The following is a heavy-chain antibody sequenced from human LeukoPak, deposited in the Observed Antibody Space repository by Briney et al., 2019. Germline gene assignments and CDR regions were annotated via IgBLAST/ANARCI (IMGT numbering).Heavy chain of an antibody. CDR1: GFIFSAYY. J-gene: IGHJ4*02. CDR3: AKSGIYGLELYYFDY. V-gene: IGHV3-11*01. Sequence: PGGSLRLSCATSGFIFSAYYMSWIRQAPGKGLEWVAYISSSGSDIAYAESVKGRFTISRDNAKDSLYLQMNSLRAEDTAVYYCAKSGIYGLELYYFDYWGQGTLVTVSS. D-gene: IGHD3-10*01. CDR2: ISSSGSDI.